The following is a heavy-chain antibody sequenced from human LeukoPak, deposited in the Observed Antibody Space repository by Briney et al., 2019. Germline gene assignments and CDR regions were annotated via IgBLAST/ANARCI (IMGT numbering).Heavy chain of an antibody. D-gene: IGHD3-22*01. Sequence: YMDWVRQPPGKGLEWIGSIYYSGSTYYNPSLKSRVTISVDTSKNQFSLKLSSVTAADTAVYYCARHRTYYYDSTTYYLDYWGQGTLVTVSS. V-gene: IGHV4-39*01. CDR1: Y. CDR3: ARHRTYYYDSTTYYLDY. J-gene: IGHJ4*02. CDR2: IYYSGST.